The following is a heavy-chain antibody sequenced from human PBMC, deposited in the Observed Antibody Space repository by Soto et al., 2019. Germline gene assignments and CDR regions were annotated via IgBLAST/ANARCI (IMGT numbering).Heavy chain of an antibody. CDR3: ARGQNIMGYCCSTSCYPKFDP. V-gene: IGHV4-34*01. J-gene: IGHJ5*02. CDR1: GGSSSGYY. CDR2: INHSGST. Sequence: SETLSLTCAVYGGSSSGYYWSWSRQPPRKGLEWSREINHSGSTNYNPSLKSRVTIPVDTSKNQFSLKLSSVTAAATAVYYCARGQNIMGYCCSTSCYPKFDPWGQGALVTVSS. D-gene: IGHD2-2*01.